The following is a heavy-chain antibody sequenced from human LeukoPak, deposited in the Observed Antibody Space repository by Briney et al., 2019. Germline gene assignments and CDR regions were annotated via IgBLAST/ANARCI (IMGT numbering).Heavy chain of an antibody. CDR2: IRYDGSNK. Sequence: GGSLRLSCAASGFTFSSYGMHWVRQAPGKGLEWVAFIRYDGSNKYYADSVKGRFTISRDNSKNTLYLQMNSLRAEDTAVYYCATPQYYYDSSGYSFDYWGQGTLVTASS. V-gene: IGHV3-30*02. D-gene: IGHD3-22*01. CDR1: GFTFSSYG. CDR3: ATPQYYYDSSGYSFDY. J-gene: IGHJ4*02.